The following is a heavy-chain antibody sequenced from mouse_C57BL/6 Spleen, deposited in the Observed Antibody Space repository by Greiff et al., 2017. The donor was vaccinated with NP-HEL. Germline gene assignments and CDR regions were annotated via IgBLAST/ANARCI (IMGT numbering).Heavy chain of an antibody. Sequence: LVESGPELVKPGASVKISCKASGYAFSSSWMNWVKQRPGKGLEWIGRIYPGDGDTNYNGKFKGKATLTADKSSSTAYMQLSSLTSEDSAVYFCARYYEYYFDYWGQGTTLTVSS. J-gene: IGHJ2*01. D-gene: IGHD2-4*01. V-gene: IGHV1-82*01. CDR1: GYAFSSSW. CDR2: IYPGDGDT. CDR3: ARYYEYYFDY.